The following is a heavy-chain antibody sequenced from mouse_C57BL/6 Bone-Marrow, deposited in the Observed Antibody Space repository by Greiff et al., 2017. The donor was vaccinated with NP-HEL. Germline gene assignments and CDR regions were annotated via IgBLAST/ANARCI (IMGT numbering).Heavy chain of an antibody. Sequence: DVKLVESGGGLVKPGGSLKLSCAASGFTFSDYGMHWVRQAPEKGLERVAYISSGSSTIYYADTVKGRFTISRDNAKNTLFLQMTSLRSEDTAMYYCARGWLRHAMDYWGQGTSVTVSS. CDR3: ARGWLRHAMDY. CDR1: GFTFSDYG. V-gene: IGHV5-17*01. J-gene: IGHJ4*01. D-gene: IGHD2-2*01. CDR2: ISSGSSTI.